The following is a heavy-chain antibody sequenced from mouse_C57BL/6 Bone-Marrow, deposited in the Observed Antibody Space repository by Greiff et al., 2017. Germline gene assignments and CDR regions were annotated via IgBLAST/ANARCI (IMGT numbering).Heavy chain of an antibody. V-gene: IGHV5-6*02. CDR1: GFTFSSYG. D-gene: IGHD2-2*01. Sequence: EVKLVESGGDLVKPGGSLKLSCAASGFTFSSYGMSWVRQTPDKRLEWVATISSGGSYTYYPDSVKGRFTISRDNAKNTLYLQMSSLKSEDTAMYYCARHGNGYDYYAMDYWGQGTSVTVSS. J-gene: IGHJ4*01. CDR2: ISSGGSYT. CDR3: ARHGNGYDYYAMDY.